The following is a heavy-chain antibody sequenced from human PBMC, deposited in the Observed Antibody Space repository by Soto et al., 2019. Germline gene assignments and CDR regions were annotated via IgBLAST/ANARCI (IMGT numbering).Heavy chain of an antibody. J-gene: IGHJ4*02. V-gene: IGHV4-59*08. D-gene: IGHD5-18*01. Sequence: QVQLQESGPGLVKPSETLSLTCTVSGGSISSYYWSWIRQPPGKGLEWIGYIYYSGSTNYHPSLXSXVXTXXDTSKNQLSLKLSSVTAADTAVYYCARRYGSCFDYWGQGTLVTVSS. CDR2: IYYSGST. CDR3: ARRYGSCFDY. CDR1: GGSISSYY.